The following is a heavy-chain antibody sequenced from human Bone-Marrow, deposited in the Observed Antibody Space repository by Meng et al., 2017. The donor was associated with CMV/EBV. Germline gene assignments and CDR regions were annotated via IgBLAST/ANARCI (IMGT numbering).Heavy chain of an antibody. D-gene: IGHD6-6*01. CDR1: GGSVSSGSYY. J-gene: IGHJ6*02. Sequence: SETLSLTCTVSGGSVSSGSYYWSWIRQPPGKGLEWIGYIYYSGSTNYNPSLKSRVTISVDTSKNQFSLKLSSVTAADTAVYYCARYHISLSDYYYYGMDVWGQGTTVTVSS. V-gene: IGHV4-61*01. CDR2: IYYSGST. CDR3: ARYHISLSDYYYYGMDV.